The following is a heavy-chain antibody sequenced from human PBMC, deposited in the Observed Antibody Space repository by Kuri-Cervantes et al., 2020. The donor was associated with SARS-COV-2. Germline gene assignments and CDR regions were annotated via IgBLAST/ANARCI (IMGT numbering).Heavy chain of an antibody. J-gene: IGHJ3*02. V-gene: IGHV3-30*04. CDR3: AREGNEDAFET. CDR2: ISYDGSSK. Sequence: GGSLTLSCAASGFTFSDSAMHWVRQAPGKGLEWVAFISYDGSSKDYADSVKGRLTISRDNSKNTMYLQMKSLRAEDTAVFYCAREGNEDAFETWGQGTRVTVSS. CDR1: GFTFSDSA.